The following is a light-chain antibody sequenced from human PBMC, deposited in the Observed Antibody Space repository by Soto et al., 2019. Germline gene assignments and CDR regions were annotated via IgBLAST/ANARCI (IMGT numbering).Light chain of an antibody. CDR3: QQRKHWPLT. V-gene: IGKV3D-20*02. Sequence: EIVLTQSPGILYLSPGDRATLSCRASQTISSGFLAWYQQKVGQAPRLLIYDASNRATGVPDRFSGSGSGTDFTLTIGSLEPEDVAVYYCQQRKHWPLTFGQGTRLEIK. CDR1: QTISSGF. J-gene: IGKJ5*01. CDR2: DAS.